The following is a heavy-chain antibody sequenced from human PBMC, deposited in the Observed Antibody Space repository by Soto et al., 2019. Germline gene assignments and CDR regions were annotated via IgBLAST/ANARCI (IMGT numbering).Heavy chain of an antibody. CDR2: ISGSGGST. V-gene: IGHV3-23*01. CDR1: GFTFSSYA. J-gene: IGHJ6*02. Sequence: EVQLLESGGGLVQPGGSLRLSCAASGFTFSSYAMSWVRQAPGKGLEWVSAISGSGGSTYYADSVKGRFTISRDNSKNTLYLQKSSRRADDTVDYYGTNTSSTGGCYYYYYGMDVWGQGTTVTVSS. CDR3: TNTSSTGGCYYYYYGMDV. D-gene: IGHD2-15*01.